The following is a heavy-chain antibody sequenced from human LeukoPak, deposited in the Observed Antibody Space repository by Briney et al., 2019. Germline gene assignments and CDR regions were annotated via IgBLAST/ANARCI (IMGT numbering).Heavy chain of an antibody. J-gene: IGHJ4*02. V-gene: IGHV4-34*01. Sequence: TSETLSLTCAVYGGSFSGYYWSWIRQPPGKGREWIGEINHSGSTNYNPPLKSRVTISVDTSKNQFSLKLSSVTAADTAVYYCARGADIAAAGTPNYFDYWGQGTLVTVSS. D-gene: IGHD6-13*01. CDR3: ARGADIAAAGTPNYFDY. CDR1: GGSFSGYY. CDR2: INHSGST.